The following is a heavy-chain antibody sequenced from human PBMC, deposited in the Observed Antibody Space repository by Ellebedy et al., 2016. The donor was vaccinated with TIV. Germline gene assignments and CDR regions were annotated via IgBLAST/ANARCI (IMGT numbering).Heavy chain of an antibody. Sequence: GESLKISCAASGFAFSSNGMSWVRQAPGKGLEWVSSISGSGDTDYADSVKGRFTISRDNAKNSLYLQMNSLRAEDTAVYYCARDPMIWIFDYWGQGTLVTVSS. D-gene: IGHD3-22*01. CDR1: GFAFSSNG. V-gene: IGHV3-48*01. CDR3: ARDPMIWIFDY. J-gene: IGHJ4*02. CDR2: ISGSGDT.